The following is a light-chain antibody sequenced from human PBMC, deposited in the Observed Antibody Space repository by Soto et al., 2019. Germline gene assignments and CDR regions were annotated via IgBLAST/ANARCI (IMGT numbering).Light chain of an antibody. J-gene: IGKJ2*01. CDR3: QQYNSWPYT. V-gene: IGKV3-15*01. CDR2: NTF. CDR1: QSVSSN. Sequence: EIVMTQSPATLSVFPGERATLSCRASQSVSSNLVWYQQKPGQAPKLLIYNTFTRATGIPVRFSGSGSGTEFTLTISSLQSEDLAAYYCQQYNSWPYTFGQGTKLEI.